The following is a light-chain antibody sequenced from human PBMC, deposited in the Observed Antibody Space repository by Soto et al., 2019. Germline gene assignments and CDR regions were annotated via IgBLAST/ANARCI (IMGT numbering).Light chain of an antibody. V-gene: IGKV3-15*01. CDR2: GAS. J-gene: IGKJ5*01. CDR3: QQRFDWPKIT. CDR1: QSISSN. Sequence: EIVMTQSPATLSVSPGERATLSCSASQSISSNLAWYQQKPGQAPRLLIYGASTRATGIPARFSGSGSGTDFTLTISSLEPEDFGVFYCQQRFDWPKITFGQGTRLEIK.